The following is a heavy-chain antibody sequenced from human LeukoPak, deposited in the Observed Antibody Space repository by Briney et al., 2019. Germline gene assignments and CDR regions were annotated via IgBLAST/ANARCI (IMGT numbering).Heavy chain of an antibody. CDR1: GFTFSSYS. D-gene: IGHD3-10*01. CDR2: ISSSSSYI. J-gene: IGHJ4*02. Sequence: GGSLRLSCAASGFTFSSYSMNWVRQAPGKGLEWVSSISSSSSYIYYAHSVKGRFTISRDNAKNSLYLQMNSLRAEDTAVYYCARDTIMVRGVMNYFDYWGQGTLVTVSS. V-gene: IGHV3-21*01. CDR3: ARDTIMVRGVMNYFDY.